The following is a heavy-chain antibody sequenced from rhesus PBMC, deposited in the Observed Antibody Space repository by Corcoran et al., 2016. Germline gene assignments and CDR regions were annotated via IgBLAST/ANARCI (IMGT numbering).Heavy chain of an antibody. V-gene: IGHV3-59*01. J-gene: IGHJ4*01. CDR3: ARGHYYGSGPDY. D-gene: IGHD3-28*01. Sequence: EVQLGESGGGLAKPGGSLRPFCAASGFTFCDYYLAWVRRASGDGLEWVSRSGNGGGSTYYANAVEGRFTISRENAKNTLYLQMDSLGAEDTAVYYCARGHYYGSGPDYWGQGVLVTVSS. CDR2: SGNGGGST. CDR1: GFTFCDYY.